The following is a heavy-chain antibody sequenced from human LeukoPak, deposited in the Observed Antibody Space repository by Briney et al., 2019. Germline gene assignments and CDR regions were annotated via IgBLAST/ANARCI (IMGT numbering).Heavy chain of an antibody. CDR3: ARGRYYFDY. V-gene: IGHV4-59*01. J-gene: IGHJ4*02. CDR1: GGSISSYY. CDR2: IYYSGST. D-gene: IGHD4-17*01. Sequence: SETLSLTCTVSGGSISSYYWSWIRQPPGKGLEWIGYIYYSGSTNYNPSLKSRVTISVDTSKNQFSLKLSSVTAADTAVYYCARGRYYFDYWGQGTLVTVSS.